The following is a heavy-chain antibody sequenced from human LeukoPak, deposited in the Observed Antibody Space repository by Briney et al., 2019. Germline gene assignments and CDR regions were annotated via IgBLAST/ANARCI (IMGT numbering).Heavy chain of an antibody. V-gene: IGHV3-21*01. D-gene: IGHD2-21*02. CDR3: ARDRGAYCGGDCYLGFDY. CDR2: IAGSSGYI. J-gene: IGHJ4*01. Sequence: SGGSLRLSCAASGFTFSGYTMNWVRQAPGKGLEWVSSIAGSSGYISYADSVKGRFTISRDNAKKSLYLQMTSLTAEDTAVYYCARDRGAYCGGDCYLGFDYWGRGTLVTVSS. CDR1: GFTFSGYT.